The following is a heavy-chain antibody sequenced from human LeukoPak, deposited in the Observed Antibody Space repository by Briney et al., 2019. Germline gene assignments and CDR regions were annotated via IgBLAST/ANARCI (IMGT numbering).Heavy chain of an antibody. CDR2: ISSNSDYI. D-gene: IGHD6-13*01. J-gene: IGHJ5*02. CDR1: GFTFSSYH. CDR3: AKDIGSSWSYNWFDP. V-gene: IGHV3-21*04. Sequence: PGGSLRLSCAASGFTFSSYHINWVRQAPGKGLEWVSSISSNSDYIYYADSVKGRFTIFRDNAKNSLYLQMNSLRAEDTALYYCAKDIGSSWSYNWFDPWGQGTLVTVSS.